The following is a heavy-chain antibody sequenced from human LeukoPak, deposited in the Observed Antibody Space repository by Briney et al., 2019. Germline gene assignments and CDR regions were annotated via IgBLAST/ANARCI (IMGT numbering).Heavy chain of an antibody. D-gene: IGHD3-9*01. Sequence: PGGSLRLSCAASGFTFSSYEMNWVRQAPGKGLEWVSYISSSGSTIYYADSVKGRFTISRDNAKNSLYLQMNSLGAEDTAVYYCATYWRYFDWLLSDIWGQGTMVTVSS. CDR1: GFTFSSYE. CDR2: ISSSGSTI. CDR3: ATYWRYFDWLLSDI. J-gene: IGHJ3*02. V-gene: IGHV3-48*03.